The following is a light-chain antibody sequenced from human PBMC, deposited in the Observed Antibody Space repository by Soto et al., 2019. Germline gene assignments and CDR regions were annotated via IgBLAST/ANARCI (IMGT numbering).Light chain of an antibody. CDR1: QDIRNN. V-gene: IGKV1-17*03. CDR3: QHHDAYPRT. Sequence: DIPMTQSPSAMSASVGDRVTITCRASQDIRNNLGWFQQKPGEVPKRLIYGASTLQSGVPSRFSGSGSGTEFTLTISNLQPEDFATYYCQHHDAYPRTFGQGTKVEIK. CDR2: GAS. J-gene: IGKJ1*01.